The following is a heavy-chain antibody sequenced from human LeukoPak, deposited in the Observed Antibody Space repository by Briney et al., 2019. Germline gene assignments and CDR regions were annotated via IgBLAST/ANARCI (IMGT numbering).Heavy chain of an antibody. CDR2: ISSSSSYI. CDR3: ARDGYSGYDINYYYYMDV. Sequence: PGGSLRLSCAASGFTFSSYSMNWVRRAPGKGLEWVSSISSSSSYIYYADSVKGRFTISRDNAKNSLYLQMNSLRAEDTAVYYCARDGYSGYDINYYYYMDVWGKGTTVTVSS. D-gene: IGHD5-12*01. CDR1: GFTFSSYS. J-gene: IGHJ6*03. V-gene: IGHV3-21*01.